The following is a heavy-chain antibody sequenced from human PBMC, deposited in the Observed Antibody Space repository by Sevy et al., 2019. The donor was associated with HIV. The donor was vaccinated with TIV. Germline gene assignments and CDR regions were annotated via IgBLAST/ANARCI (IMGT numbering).Heavy chain of an antibody. CDR3: ARVSCSSTSCYSPKGGAYYYYYGMDV. D-gene: IGHD2-2*01. J-gene: IGHJ6*02. Sequence: GGCLRLSCAASGLTFSSYWMSWVRQAPGKGLEWVANIKQDGSEKYFVDSVKGRFTISRDNAKNSLYLQMNSLRAEDTAVYYCARVSCSSTSCYSPKGGAYYYYYGMDVWGQGTTVTVSS. CDR2: IKQDGSEK. V-gene: IGHV3-7*01. CDR1: GLTFSSYW.